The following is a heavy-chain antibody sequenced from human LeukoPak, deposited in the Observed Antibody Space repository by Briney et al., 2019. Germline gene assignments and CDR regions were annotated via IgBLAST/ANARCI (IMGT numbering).Heavy chain of an antibody. D-gene: IGHD6-13*01. CDR3: ARQVGSSSLDV. CDR2: IYYSGST. J-gene: IGHJ6*02. V-gene: IGHV4-59*08. CDR1: GGSISSYY. Sequence: SETLSLTCTVSGGSISSYYWSWIRQPPGKGLEWIGYIYYSGSTNYNPSLKSRVTISVDTSKNQFSLKLSPVTAADTAVYYCARQVGSSSLDVWGQGTTVTVPS.